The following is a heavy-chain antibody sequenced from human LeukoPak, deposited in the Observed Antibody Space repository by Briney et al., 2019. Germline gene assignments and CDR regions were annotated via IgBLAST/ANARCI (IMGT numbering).Heavy chain of an antibody. CDR3: ARDARRGYYYYMDV. J-gene: IGHJ6*03. Sequence: ASMKVSWKASGYTFTGHFMQWVRQAPGQGLEWTGWINPNSGGTNYAQKFQGRVTMTRDTSISTAYMELSRLRSDDTAVYYCARDARRGYYYYMDVWGKGTTVTVSS. CDR2: INPNSGGT. V-gene: IGHV1-2*02. CDR1: GYTFTGHF.